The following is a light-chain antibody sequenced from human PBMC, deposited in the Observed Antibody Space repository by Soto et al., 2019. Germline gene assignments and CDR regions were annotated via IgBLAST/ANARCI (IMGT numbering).Light chain of an antibody. J-gene: IGKJ5*01. CDR1: QSVRSN. Sequence: EIVLTQSPGPLSLSPGERATLSCRASQSVRSNLAWFQRKPGQAPRLLIYETSTRATGIPARFSGSGSGTELTLTISSLQSEDVEVYYCQQYNNWPITFGQGTRLEIK. CDR2: ETS. V-gene: IGKV3-15*01. CDR3: QQYNNWPIT.